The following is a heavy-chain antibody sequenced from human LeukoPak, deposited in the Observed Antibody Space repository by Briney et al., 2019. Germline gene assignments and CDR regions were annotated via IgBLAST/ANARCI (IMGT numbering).Heavy chain of an antibody. D-gene: IGHD5-18*01. CDR2: INPNSGGT. J-gene: IGHJ4*02. Sequence: ASVKVSCKASGYTFTGYYMHWVRQAPGQGLEWMGWINPNSGGTNYAQKFQGRVTMTRDTSISTAYMELSRLRSDDTAVYYCARGGPRGYSYGTREFDYWGQGTLVTVSS. CDR3: ARGGPRGYSYGTREFDY. V-gene: IGHV1-2*02. CDR1: GYTFTGYY.